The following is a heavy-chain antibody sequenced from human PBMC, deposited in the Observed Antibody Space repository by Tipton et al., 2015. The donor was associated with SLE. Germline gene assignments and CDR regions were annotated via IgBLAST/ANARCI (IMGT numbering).Heavy chain of an antibody. CDR3: ARGSGLEGAPDAFDI. Sequence: TLSLTCTVSGDSIRSTSYNWGWIRQPPGKGLEWIGAVYYSGTGSYNPSLKSRVTISVDTSKNQFSLKLSSVTAADTAVYYCARGSGLEGAPDAFDIWGQGTMVTVSS. J-gene: IGHJ3*02. D-gene: IGHD1-26*01. CDR2: VYYSGTG. V-gene: IGHV4-39*07. CDR1: GDSIRSTSYN.